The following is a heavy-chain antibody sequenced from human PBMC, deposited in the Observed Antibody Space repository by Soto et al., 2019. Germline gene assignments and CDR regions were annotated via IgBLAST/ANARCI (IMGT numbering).Heavy chain of an antibody. J-gene: IGHJ5*02. CDR3: ARASSTRGYSYGYWFDP. V-gene: IGHV4-31*03. CDR2: IYYSGST. Sequence: SETLSLTCTVSGGSISSGGYYWRWLRQHPGKGLEWIGYIYYSGSTYYNPSLKSRVTISVDTSKNQFSLKLSSVTAADTAVYYCARASSTRGYSYGYWFDPWGQGTLVTVSS. CDR1: GGSISSGGYY. D-gene: IGHD5-18*01.